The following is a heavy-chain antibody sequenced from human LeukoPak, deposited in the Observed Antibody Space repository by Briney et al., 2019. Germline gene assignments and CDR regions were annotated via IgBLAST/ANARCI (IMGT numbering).Heavy chain of an antibody. Sequence: TPGGSLRLSCAASGFTFSSYSMNWVRQAPGKGLEWVSSISSSSSYIYYADSVKGRFTISRDNAKNSLYLQMNSLRAEDTAVYYCARVPDDYILIDYWGQETLVTVSS. CDR3: ARVPDDYILIDY. CDR2: ISSSSSYI. J-gene: IGHJ4*02. D-gene: IGHD4-11*01. V-gene: IGHV3-21*01. CDR1: GFTFSSYS.